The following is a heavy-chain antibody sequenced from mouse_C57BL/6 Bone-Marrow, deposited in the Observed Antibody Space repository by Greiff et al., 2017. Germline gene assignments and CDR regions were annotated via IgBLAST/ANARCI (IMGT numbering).Heavy chain of an antibody. CDR3: ALYYSNYYAMDY. D-gene: IGHD2-5*01. CDR2: IYPGDGDT. J-gene: IGHJ4*01. Sequence: QVQLQQSGPELVKPGASVKISCKASGYAFSSSWMNWVKQRPGKGLEWIGRIYPGDGDTNYNGKFKGRATLTADKSSSTAYMQLSSLTSEDSAVYFCALYYSNYYAMDYWGQGTSVTVSS. V-gene: IGHV1-82*01. CDR1: GYAFSSSW.